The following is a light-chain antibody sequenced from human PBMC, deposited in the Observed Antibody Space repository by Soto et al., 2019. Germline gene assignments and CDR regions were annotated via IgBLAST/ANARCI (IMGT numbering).Light chain of an antibody. V-gene: IGKV3-20*01. Sequence: EIVLTQSPGTLSSSPGERATLSCRASQSVSSSYLGWYQQKPGKAPRLLIYGASSRDTGLPDRFSGSGSGTDFTLTISRLEPEDFAVYYCQQYSSSPWTFGQGTKVEIK. CDR2: GAS. CDR1: QSVSSSY. J-gene: IGKJ1*01. CDR3: QQYSSSPWT.